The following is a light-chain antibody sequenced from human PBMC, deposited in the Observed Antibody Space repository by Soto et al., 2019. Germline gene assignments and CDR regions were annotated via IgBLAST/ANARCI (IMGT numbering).Light chain of an antibody. CDR3: QHYSNWPPT. CDR2: YAS. Sequence: EVVMTQSPATLSVSPGERVTLSCRASESVHRNLAWYQQKPGQGPSLLIYYASTRATGVPDRFTGSGSGTEFTVTISSLQSEDFGVEHCQHYSNWPPTFGPGTKVEIK. J-gene: IGKJ3*01. CDR1: ESVHRN. V-gene: IGKV3-15*01.